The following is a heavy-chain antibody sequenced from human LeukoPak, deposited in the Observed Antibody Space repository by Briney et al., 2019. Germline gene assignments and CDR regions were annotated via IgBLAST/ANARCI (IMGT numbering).Heavy chain of an antibody. CDR3: DPTRQYGAGPYYYYYGMDV. CDR1: GFNFNDYA. V-gene: IGHV3-9*01. J-gene: IGHJ6*01. CDR2: ISWGSDSI. D-gene: IGHD3-10*01. Sequence: PGGSLRLSCIASGFNFNDYAMHWVRQVPGRGLEWGSSISWGSDSICYGDSMKGRFTISRDNSNNMLYLHMNSLPTEETAVYYCDPTRQYGAGPYYYYYGMDVWGQGTTVTVSS.